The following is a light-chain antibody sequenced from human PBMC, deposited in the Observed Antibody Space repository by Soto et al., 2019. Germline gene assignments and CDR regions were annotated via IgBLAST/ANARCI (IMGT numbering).Light chain of an antibody. J-gene: IGKJ4*01. V-gene: IGKV1-33*01. Sequence: DIQMTQSPSSLSASVGDRVTITCQASQDIRDYLNWYQQKPGKAPKLLIYDASNLQTGVPSRFGGSGSGTDFTFTISSLQPEDIATYYCQHYGLLRLSFGGGTKVEIK. CDR2: DAS. CDR1: QDIRDY. CDR3: QHYGLLRLS.